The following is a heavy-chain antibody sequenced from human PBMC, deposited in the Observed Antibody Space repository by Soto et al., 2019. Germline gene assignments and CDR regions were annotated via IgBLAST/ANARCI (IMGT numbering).Heavy chain of an antibody. V-gene: IGHV4-39*01. CDR3: ARQPRGPGYGERGLYFDY. Sequence: LSLTCTVSGGSTNSRSDYWGWIRQPPGKGLEWIGSVYYSGSTYDNPSLQSRVTISVDTSRNQFSLKLISVTAADTAVYFCARQPRGPGYGERGLYFDYWGQGTLVTVSS. CDR2: VYYSGST. D-gene: IGHD3-16*01. J-gene: IGHJ4*02. CDR1: GGSTNSRSDY.